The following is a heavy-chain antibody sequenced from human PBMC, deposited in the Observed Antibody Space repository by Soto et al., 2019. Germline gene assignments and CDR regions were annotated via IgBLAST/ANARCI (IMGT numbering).Heavy chain of an antibody. CDR1: GYTFTGYY. CDR3: ARGDRDPGDYYYYMDV. V-gene: IGHV1-2*04. CDR2: INPNSGGT. Sequence: GASVKVSCTASGYTFTGYYMHWVRQAPGQGLEWMGWINPNSGGTNYAQKFQGWVTMTRDTSISTAYMELSRLRSDDTAVYYCARGDRDPGDYYYYMDVWGKGTTVTVSS. J-gene: IGHJ6*03.